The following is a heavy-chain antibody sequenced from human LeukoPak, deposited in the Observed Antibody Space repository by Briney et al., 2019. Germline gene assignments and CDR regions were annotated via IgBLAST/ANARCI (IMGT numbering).Heavy chain of an antibody. J-gene: IGHJ4*02. V-gene: IGHV4-39*01. D-gene: IGHD4-17*01. CDR1: GGSISSSSYY. CDR2: IYYSGST. CDR3: ASRTVTLDY. Sequence: PSETLSLTCTVSGGSISSSSYYWGWIRQPPGKGLEWIGSIYYSGSTYYNPSLKSRVTISVDTSKNQFSLKLSSVTAADTAVYYCASRTVTLDYWGQGTLVTVSS.